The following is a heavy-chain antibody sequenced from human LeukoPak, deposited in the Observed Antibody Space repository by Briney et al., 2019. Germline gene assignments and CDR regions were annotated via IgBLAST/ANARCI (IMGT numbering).Heavy chain of an antibody. V-gene: IGHV4-38-2*02. Sequence: PSETLSLTCTVSGYSISSGYYWGWIRQPPGKGLEWIGSIYHSGSTYYNPSLKGRVTISVDTSKNQFSLKLSSVTAADTAMYYCARHLYSHDYDYWGQGILVTVSS. CDR3: ARHLYSHDYDY. J-gene: IGHJ4*02. CDR1: GYSISSGYY. D-gene: IGHD5-18*01. CDR2: IYHSGST.